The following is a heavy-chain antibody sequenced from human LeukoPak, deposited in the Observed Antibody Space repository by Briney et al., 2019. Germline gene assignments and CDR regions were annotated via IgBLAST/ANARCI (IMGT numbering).Heavy chain of an antibody. J-gene: IGHJ5*02. CDR3: ASTPVRGYDFWSGYYTGRRVWFDP. CDR1: GGSINSGAYY. CDR2: INTDGNT. V-gene: IGHV4-61*02. Sequence: TLSLTCTVSGGSINSGAYYWSWIRQPAGKGLEWVGRINTDGNTNYNPSLKSRVTIPVDASKNQFSLKLTSVTAADTAVYYCASTPVRGYDFWSGYYTGRRVWFDPWGQGTLVTVSS. D-gene: IGHD3-3*01.